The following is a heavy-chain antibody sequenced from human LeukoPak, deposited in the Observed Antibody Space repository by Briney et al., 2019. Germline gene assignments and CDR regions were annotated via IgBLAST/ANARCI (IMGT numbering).Heavy chain of an antibody. CDR1: GYTFTSYD. V-gene: IGHV1-46*01. Sequence: ASVKVSCKASGYTFTSYDINWVRQAPGQGLEWMGIINPSGGSTSYAQKFQGRVTMTRDTSTSTVYMELSSLRSEDTAVYYCARDGPASLAAAGTGGYYYMDVWGKGTTVTVSS. J-gene: IGHJ6*03. CDR3: ARDGPASLAAAGTGGYYYMDV. CDR2: INPSGGST. D-gene: IGHD6-13*01.